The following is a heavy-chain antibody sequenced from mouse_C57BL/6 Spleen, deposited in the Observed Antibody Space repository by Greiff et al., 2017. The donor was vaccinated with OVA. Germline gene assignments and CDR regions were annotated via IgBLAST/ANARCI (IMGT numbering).Heavy chain of an antibody. D-gene: IGHD1-2*01. CDR3: ARRIITTDYFDY. CDR1: GYSITSGYY. J-gene: IGHJ2*01. CDR2: ISYDGSN. Sequence: EVQLVESGPGLVKPSQSLSLTCSVTGYSITSGYYWHWIRQFPGNKLEWMGYISYDGSNNYNPSLKNRISITRDTSKNQFFLKLNSVTTEDTATYYCARRIITTDYFDYWGQGTTLTVSS. V-gene: IGHV3-6*01.